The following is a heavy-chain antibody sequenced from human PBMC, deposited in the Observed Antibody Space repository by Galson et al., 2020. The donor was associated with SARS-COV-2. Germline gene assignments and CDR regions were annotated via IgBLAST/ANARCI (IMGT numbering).Heavy chain of an antibody. CDR1: GYTLTELS. V-gene: IGHV1-24*01. D-gene: IGHD4-17*01. J-gene: IGHJ6*02. CDR2: FDPEDGET. CDR3: ATSPAVTTVGLPPFRTQTANYYYYYGMDV. Sequence: ASVKVSCKVSGYTLTELSMHWVRQAPGKGLEWMGGFDPEDGETIYAQKFQGRVTMTEDTFTDTAYMELSSLRSEDTAVYYCATSPAVTTVGLPPFRTQTANYYYYYGMDVWGQGTTVTVSS.